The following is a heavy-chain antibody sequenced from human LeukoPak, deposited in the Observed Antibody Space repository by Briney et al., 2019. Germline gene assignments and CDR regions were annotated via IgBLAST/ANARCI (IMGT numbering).Heavy chain of an antibody. D-gene: IGHD6-19*01. CDR1: GYTFTGYY. J-gene: IGHJ6*03. CDR3: ARNSGWPDYYYYMDV. CDR2: INPNSGGT. V-gene: IGHV1-2*02. Sequence: ASVKVSCKASGYTFTGYYRHWVRQAPGQGLEWMGWINPNSGGTNYAQKFQGRVTMTRDTSISTAYMELSRLRSDDTAVYYCARNSGWPDYYYYMDVWGKGTTVTVSS.